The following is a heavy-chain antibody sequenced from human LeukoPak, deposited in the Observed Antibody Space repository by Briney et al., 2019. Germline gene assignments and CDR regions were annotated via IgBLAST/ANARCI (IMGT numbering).Heavy chain of an antibody. V-gene: IGHV3-23*01. J-gene: IGHJ4*02. CDR2: IGGSGDKT. CDR1: GFTFNRNA. Sequence: GGSLRLSCAASGFTFNRNAISWVRQAPGKGLAWVSTIGGSGDKTFYADSVKGRFTISRDNSKNMVHLQMNSLTGEDTALYYCVRRGDASSGWGDHDFWGQGALVTVSS. D-gene: IGHD6-19*01. CDR3: VRRGDASSGWGDHDF.